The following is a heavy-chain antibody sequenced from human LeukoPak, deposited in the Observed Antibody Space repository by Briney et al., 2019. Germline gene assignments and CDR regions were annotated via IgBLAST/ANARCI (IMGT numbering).Heavy chain of an antibody. Sequence: SETLSLTCIVSGGSVGSSGYYWAWIRQPPGKGLEWIGNIYYSGSVYYNPALKSRVTISVDTSKNQVSLKLTSVTAADTAVYYCARRLGDGYNLGDFDYWGQGTLVTVSS. CDR3: ARRLGDGYNLGDFDY. CDR1: GGSVGSSGYY. CDR2: IYYSGSV. D-gene: IGHD5-24*01. V-gene: IGHV4-39*01. J-gene: IGHJ4*02.